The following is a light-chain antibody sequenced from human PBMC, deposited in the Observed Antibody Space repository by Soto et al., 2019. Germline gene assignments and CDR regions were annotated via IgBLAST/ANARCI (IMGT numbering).Light chain of an antibody. CDR3: QQFNSYPPMFT. J-gene: IGKJ3*01. CDR1: QGISSA. V-gene: IGKV1-13*02. Sequence: AIQLTQSPSSLSASVGDRVTITCRASQGISSALARYQQKPGKAPKLLIYDASSLESGVPSRFSGSGSGTDFTLTISSLQPEDFATYYGQQFNSYPPMFTFGPGTKVDIK. CDR2: DAS.